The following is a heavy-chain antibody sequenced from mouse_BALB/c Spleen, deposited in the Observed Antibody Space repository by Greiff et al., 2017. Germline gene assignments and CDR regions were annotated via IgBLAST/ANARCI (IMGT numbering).Heavy chain of an antibody. D-gene: IGHD2-4*01. V-gene: IGHV5-12-2*01. J-gene: IGHJ1*01. CDR3: ARHRIYYDYDRYFDV. CDR2: ISNGGGST. Sequence: VQRVESGGGLVQPGGSLKLSCAASGFTFSSYTMSWVRQTPEKRLEWVAYISNGGGSTYYPDTVKGRFTISRDNAKNTLYLQMSSLKSEDTAMYYCARHRIYYDYDRYFDVWGAGTTVTVSS. CDR1: GFTFSSYT.